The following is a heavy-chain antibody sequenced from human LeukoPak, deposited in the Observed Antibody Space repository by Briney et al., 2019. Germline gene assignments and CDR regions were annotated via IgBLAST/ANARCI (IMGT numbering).Heavy chain of an antibody. CDR1: GFTFSSYE. D-gene: IGHD2-15*01. CDR2: ISSSGSTI. V-gene: IGHV3-48*03. Sequence: PGGSLRLSCAASGFTFSSYEMNWVRQAPGKGLEWVSYISSSGSTIYYADSVKGRFTISRDNAKNSLYLQMNSLRAEDTAVYYCARHGPVPYSEWGQGTLVTVSS. J-gene: IGHJ4*02. CDR3: ARHGPVPYSE.